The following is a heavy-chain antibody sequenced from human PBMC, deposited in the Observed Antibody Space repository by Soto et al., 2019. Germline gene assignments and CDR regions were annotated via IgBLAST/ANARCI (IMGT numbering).Heavy chain of an antibody. Sequence: SVKVSCKASGGTFSSYAISWVRRAPGQGLEWMGGIIPIFGTANYAQKFQGRVAITADESTSTAYMELSSLRSEDTAVYYCARDVGAGGFDYWGQGTLVTVSS. CDR3: ARDVGAGGFDY. CDR2: IIPIFGTA. J-gene: IGHJ4*02. V-gene: IGHV1-69*13. D-gene: IGHD3-16*01. CDR1: GGTFSSYA.